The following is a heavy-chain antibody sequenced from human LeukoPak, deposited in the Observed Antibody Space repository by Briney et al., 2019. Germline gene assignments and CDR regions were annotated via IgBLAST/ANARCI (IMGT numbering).Heavy chain of an antibody. D-gene: IGHD6-19*01. J-gene: IGHJ5*02. CDR1: GFTFDDYA. CDR3: AKGLRAQWLVPCWFDP. Sequence: GRSLRLSCAASGFTFDDYAMPWVRQAPGKGLEGVSGFRWNSGSIAYADSVKGRFPISRDNAKNSLYLQMNSLRAEDTALYYCAKGLRAQWLVPCWFDPWGQGTLVTVSS. CDR2: FRWNSGSI. V-gene: IGHV3-9*01.